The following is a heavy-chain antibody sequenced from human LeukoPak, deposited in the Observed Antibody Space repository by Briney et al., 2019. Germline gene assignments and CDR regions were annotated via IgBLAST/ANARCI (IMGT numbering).Heavy chain of an antibody. CDR2: IYYTRRT. Sequence: SETLSLTCTVSGGSISSGGYYWTWIRQHPGKGLEWIGYIYYTRRTEYNPSLKSRVTILLDMSKNQFSLRLSSVTAADTAVYYCASPAMQIVARDDAFHIWGPGTMVTVSS. CDR1: GGSISSGGYY. J-gene: IGHJ3*02. V-gene: IGHV4-31*03. CDR3: ASPAMQIVARDDAFHI. D-gene: IGHD2-21*01.